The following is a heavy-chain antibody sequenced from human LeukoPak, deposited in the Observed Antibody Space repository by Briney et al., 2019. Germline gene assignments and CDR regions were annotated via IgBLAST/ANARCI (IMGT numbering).Heavy chain of an antibody. J-gene: IGHJ4*02. CDR1: GFTFSTYN. V-gene: IGHV3-48*01. D-gene: IGHD6-13*01. CDR3: AKDSYSSSWYPFDY. CDR2: ISSTSSAI. Sequence: GGSLRLSCAASGFTFSTYNMNWVRQAPGKGLEWVSYISSTSSAIYYADSVKGRFTISRDNAKNSLYLQMNSLRAEDTAVYYCAKDSYSSSWYPFDYWGQGTLVTVSS.